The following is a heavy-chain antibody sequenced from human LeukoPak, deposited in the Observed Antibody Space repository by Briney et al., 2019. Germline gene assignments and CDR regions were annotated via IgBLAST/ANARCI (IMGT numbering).Heavy chain of an antibody. CDR1: GFTFSSYS. Sequence: GGSLRLSCAASGFTFSSYSMNWVRQAPGKGLEWVSYISSSSSTIYFADSVKGRFTISRDNAKRSLYLQMNSLRADDTAVYYCARGHTMIFYWGQGTRVTVSS. D-gene: IGHD3-22*01. J-gene: IGHJ4*02. CDR2: ISSSSSTI. CDR3: ARGHTMIFY. V-gene: IGHV3-48*04.